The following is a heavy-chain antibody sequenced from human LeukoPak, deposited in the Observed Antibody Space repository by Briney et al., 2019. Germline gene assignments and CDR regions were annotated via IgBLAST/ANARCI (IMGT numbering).Heavy chain of an antibody. D-gene: IGHD3-10*01. Sequence: NPSETLSLTCRVSGRSISNTTDYWGWIRQPPGKGLEWIGSICYGGSTYYNPSLKSRVTISVDTSKNQFSLKLSSVTAADTAVYYCRCYWGSMVRGGWFNPWGQGTLVTVSS. CDR2: ICYGGST. V-gene: IGHV4-39*01. CDR1: GRSISNTTDY. CDR3: RCYWGSMVRGGWFNP. J-gene: IGHJ5*02.